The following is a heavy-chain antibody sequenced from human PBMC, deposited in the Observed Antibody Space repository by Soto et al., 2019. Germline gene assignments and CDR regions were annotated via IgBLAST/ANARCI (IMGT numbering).Heavy chain of an antibody. CDR3: ARAEASIFGVVSNPPGGYFDY. CDR1: GGSISSSSYY. CDR2: IYYSGST. D-gene: IGHD3-3*01. Sequence: SETLSLTCTVSGGSISSSSYYWGWIRQPPGKGLEWIGSIYYSGSTYYNPSLKSRVTISVDTSKNQFSLKLSSVTAADTAGYYCARAEASIFGVVSNPPGGYFDYWGQGTLVTVSS. J-gene: IGHJ4*02. V-gene: IGHV4-39*01.